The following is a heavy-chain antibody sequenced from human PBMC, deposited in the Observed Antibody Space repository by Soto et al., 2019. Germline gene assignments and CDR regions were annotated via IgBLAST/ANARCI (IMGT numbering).Heavy chain of an antibody. CDR1: VLSLSICGKC. CDR2: IDWDDDK. Sequence: QTLGLDSTPSVLSLSICGKCVSWILQPPGKALEWLALIDWDDDKYYSTSLKNRLTISKDTSKNQVVLTMTNMDPVDTASYYCPRIRTTNGMYGRGQGTMVTGS. D-gene: IGHD1-7*01. V-gene: IGHV2-70*01. J-gene: IGHJ3*01. CDR3: PRIRTTNGMYG.